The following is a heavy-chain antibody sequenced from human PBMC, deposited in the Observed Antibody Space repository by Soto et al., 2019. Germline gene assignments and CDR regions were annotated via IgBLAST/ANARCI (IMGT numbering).Heavy chain of an antibody. V-gene: IGHV3-33*06. D-gene: IGHD2-15*01. J-gene: IGHJ4*02. CDR3: AKERVAAAYVETSPFDS. CDR1: GFTFSSYG. Sequence: GGSLRLSCAASGFTFSSYGMHWVRQAPGKGLEWVAVIWYDGSNKYYADSVKGRFTISRDNSKNTLYLHMNSLRAEDTARYYCAKERVAAAYVETSPFDSWGQGTQVTVSS. CDR2: IWYDGSNK.